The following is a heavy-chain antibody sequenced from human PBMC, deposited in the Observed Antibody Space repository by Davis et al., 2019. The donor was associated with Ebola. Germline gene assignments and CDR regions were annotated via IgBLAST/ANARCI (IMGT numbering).Heavy chain of an antibody. J-gene: IGHJ6*04. CDR2: FGTVGDT. CDR1: GFIFRNYV. D-gene: IGHD5-12*01. Sequence: GESLKISCETSGFIFRNYVMSWVRQAPGKGLEWVSTFGTVGDTYYADSVKGRFAMSRDNSRGTLYLQMNSLRAEDTAVYYCAKDLGGGYDHSYYKYYGMDVWGKGTTVTVSS. CDR3: AKDLGGGYDHSYYKYYGMDV. V-gene: IGHV3-23*01.